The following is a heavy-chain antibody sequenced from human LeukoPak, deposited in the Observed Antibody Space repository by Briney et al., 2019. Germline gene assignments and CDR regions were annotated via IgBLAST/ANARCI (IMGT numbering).Heavy chain of an antibody. CDR3: ARMRVGNYNDGFDP. CDR1: GGSISSYY. J-gene: IGHJ5*02. Sequence: SETLSLTCTVSGGSISSYYWSWIRQPPGKGLEWIGYIYYSGSTNYNPSLKSRVTISVDTSKNQFSLKLSSVTAADTAVYYCARMRVGNYNDGFDPWGQGTLVTVSS. D-gene: IGHD3-22*01. V-gene: IGHV4-59*12. CDR2: IYYSGST.